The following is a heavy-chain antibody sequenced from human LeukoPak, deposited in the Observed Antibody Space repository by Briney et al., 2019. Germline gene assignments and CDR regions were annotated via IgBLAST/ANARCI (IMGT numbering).Heavy chain of an antibody. Sequence: GGSLRLSCAASGFTFSSYSMNWVRQAPGKGLEWVSSISSSSSYIYYADSVKGRFTISRDNAKNSLYLQMNSLRAEDTAVYYCARPLGYCSSTSCLEKDYFDYWGQGTLVTVSS. CDR1: GFTFSSYS. V-gene: IGHV3-21*01. CDR2: ISSSSSYI. D-gene: IGHD2-2*01. J-gene: IGHJ4*02. CDR3: ARPLGYCSSTSCLEKDYFDY.